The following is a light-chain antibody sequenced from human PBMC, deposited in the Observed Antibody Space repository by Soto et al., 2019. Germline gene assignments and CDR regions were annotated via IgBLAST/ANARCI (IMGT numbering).Light chain of an antibody. CDR2: RSD. CDR3: AAWDARLSALL. Sequence: QSVLTQPPSASGTPGQTVTISCSGSSSNIGSNHVYWYQQFPGSAPRLLIYRSDQRPSGVPDRFSGSKSGTSASLAISGLRSEDEADYYCAAWDARLSALLFGGGTKLTVL. J-gene: IGLJ2*01. V-gene: IGLV1-47*01. CDR1: SSNIGSNH.